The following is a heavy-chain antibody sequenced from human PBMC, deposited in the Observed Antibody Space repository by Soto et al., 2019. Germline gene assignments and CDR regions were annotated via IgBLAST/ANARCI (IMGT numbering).Heavy chain of an antibody. D-gene: IGHD3-10*01. J-gene: IGHJ4*02. CDR3: ARVQGYNYHGSGSYEYYFDY. CDR1: GFTFSSYS. CDR2: ISSSSSYI. Sequence: GGSLRLSCGASGFTFSSYSMNWVRQAPGKGLEWVSSISSSSSYIYYADSVKGRFTISRDNAKNSLYLQMNSLRAEDTAVYYCARVQGYNYHGSGSYEYYFDYWGQGTPVTVSS. V-gene: IGHV3-21*01.